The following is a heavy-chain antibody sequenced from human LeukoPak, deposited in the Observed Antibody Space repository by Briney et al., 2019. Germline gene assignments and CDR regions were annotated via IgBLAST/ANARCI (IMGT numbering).Heavy chain of an antibody. J-gene: IGHJ4*02. V-gene: IGHV3-23*01. Sequence: PGGSLRLSCAASGFTFSSYAMSWVRQAPGKGLEWVSTISGSGGSTYYADDVKGRFTFSRDNSKNTLYLQMNSLRAEDTAVYYCARDLDYGADYWGQGTLVTVSS. D-gene: IGHD3-16*01. CDR2: ISGSGGST. CDR3: ARDLDYGADY. CDR1: GFTFSSYA.